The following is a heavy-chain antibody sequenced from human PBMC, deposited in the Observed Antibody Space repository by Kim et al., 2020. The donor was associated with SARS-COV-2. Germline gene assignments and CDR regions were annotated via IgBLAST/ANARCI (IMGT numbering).Heavy chain of an antibody. Sequence: GGSLRLSCAGSGFTVSRNYMSWVRQAPGKGLEWVSVIYSGGSTYYADSVKGRFTISRDNSKNTLYLQMNSLRAEDTAVYYCARGLVGSSGGYGMDVWGQGTTVTVSS. CDR2: IYSGGST. V-gene: IGHV3-53*01. CDR1: GFTVSRNY. J-gene: IGHJ6*02. CDR3: ARGLVGSSGGYGMDV. D-gene: IGHD6-13*01.